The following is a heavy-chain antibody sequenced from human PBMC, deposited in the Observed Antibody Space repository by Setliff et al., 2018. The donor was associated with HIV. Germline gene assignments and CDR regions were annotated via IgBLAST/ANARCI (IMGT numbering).Heavy chain of an antibody. CDR1: SGSISSHY. V-gene: IGHV4-59*11. D-gene: IGHD6-19*01. Sequence: PSETLSLTCTVSSGSISSHYWSWIRQPPGKGLEWIGSIYYSGSTNYNPSLKSRVTISVDTSKNQFSLKLSSVTAADTAVYYCARDLPLPGIAVAASMGRDYYYSMDVWGQGTTVTVSS. CDR3: ARDLPLPGIAVAASMGRDYYYSMDV. CDR2: IYYSGST. J-gene: IGHJ6*02.